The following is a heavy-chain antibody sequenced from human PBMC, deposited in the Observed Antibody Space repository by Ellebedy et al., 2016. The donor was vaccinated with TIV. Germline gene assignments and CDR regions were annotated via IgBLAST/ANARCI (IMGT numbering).Heavy chain of an antibody. J-gene: IGHJ3*01. D-gene: IGHD5-24*01. CDR2: ISGSGGDT. CDR3: AKDYWRRMATSSFYDV. Sequence: PGGSLRLSCAASGFTFSNAWMTWVRQVPGKGLEWVSSISGSGGDTYYADSVMGRFAMSRDNSRSTLFLQMNSLRAEDSAVYYCAKDYWRRMATSSFYDVWGQGTMVTVSS. V-gene: IGHV3-23*01. CDR1: GFTFSNAW.